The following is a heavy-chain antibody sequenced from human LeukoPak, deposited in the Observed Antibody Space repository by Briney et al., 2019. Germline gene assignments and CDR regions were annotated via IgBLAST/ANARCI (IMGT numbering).Heavy chain of an antibody. CDR2: IHYSGST. CDR3: ARRKIAARRDYYYYYMDV. V-gene: IGHV4-39*01. CDR1: GGSISSSSYY. Sequence: SETLSLTCTVSGGSISSSSYYWGWIRQPPGKGLEWIGSIHYSGSTYYNPSLKSRITISVDTSKNQFSLKLSSVTAADTAVYYCARRKIAARRDYYYYYMDVWGKGTTVTVSS. J-gene: IGHJ6*03. D-gene: IGHD6-6*01.